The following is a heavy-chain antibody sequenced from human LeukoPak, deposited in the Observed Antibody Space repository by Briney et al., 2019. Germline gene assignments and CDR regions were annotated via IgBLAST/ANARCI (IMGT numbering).Heavy chain of an antibody. CDR1: GGSFSGYY. CDR2: INHSGST. V-gene: IGHV4-34*01. CDR3: ASPPSGHCTNGVCYLWSGNWFDP. Sequence: PSETLSLTCAVYGGSFSGYYWSWIRQPPGKGLEWIGEINHSGSTNYNPSLKSRVTISVDTSKNQFSLKLSSVTAADTAVYYCASPPSGHCTNGVCYLWSGNWFDPWGQGTLVTVSS. J-gene: IGHJ5*02. D-gene: IGHD2-8*01.